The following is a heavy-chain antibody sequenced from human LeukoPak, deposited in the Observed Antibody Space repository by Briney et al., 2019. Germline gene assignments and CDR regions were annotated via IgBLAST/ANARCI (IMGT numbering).Heavy chain of an antibody. V-gene: IGHV1-2*02. CDR1: GYTFTGYY. J-gene: IGHJ4*02. CDR3: ARDPWSYYDILTGYYRPLDY. D-gene: IGHD3-9*01. Sequence: GASVKVSCKASGYTFTGYYMHWVRQAPGQGLEWMGWINPNSGGTNYAQKFQGRVTMTRDTSISTAYMELSRLRSDDTAVYYCARDPWSYYDILTGYYRPLDYWGQGTLVTVSS. CDR2: INPNSGGT.